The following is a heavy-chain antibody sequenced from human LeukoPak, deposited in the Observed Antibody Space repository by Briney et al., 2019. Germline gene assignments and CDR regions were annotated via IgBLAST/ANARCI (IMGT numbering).Heavy chain of an antibody. D-gene: IGHD1-26*01. CDR1: DGSIISNH. CDR3: ARVLKYSGLYGCCDL. J-gene: IGHJ5*02. Sequence: PSETLSLTCTVVDGSIISNHWSWVRQSAGKGLEWIGRIYSSGSTNYNPSLKSRVTMSVDTSKNQFSLKLSSVTAADTAVYYCARVLKYSGLYGCCDLWGQGTPVTVSS. CDR2: IYSSGST. V-gene: IGHV4-4*07.